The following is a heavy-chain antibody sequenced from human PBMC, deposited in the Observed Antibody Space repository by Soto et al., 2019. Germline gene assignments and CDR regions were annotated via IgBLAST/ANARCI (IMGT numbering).Heavy chain of an antibody. V-gene: IGHV4-31*03. Sequence: SETLSLTCTVSGDSINSDRYYWSWIRQHPGKHLEWFGYIYYSGSTYYNPSLKSRITISVDTSKHHFSLKLTSVTAADTAVYYCARTDYGSGLPDYWGRGTLVTVSS. CDR3: ARTDYGSGLPDY. CDR2: IYYSGST. J-gene: IGHJ4*02. CDR1: GDSINSDRYY. D-gene: IGHD3-10*01.